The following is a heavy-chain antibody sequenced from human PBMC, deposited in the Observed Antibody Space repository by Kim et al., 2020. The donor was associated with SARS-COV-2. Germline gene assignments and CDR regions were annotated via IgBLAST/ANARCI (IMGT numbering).Heavy chain of an antibody. Sequence: SETLSLTCAVYGGSFTDYYWTWIRQTPRKGLEWIGEVDHSGATKTNPSLKSRVNISVDTSKNQFSLKMTPVTATDTGGYYCARKVLALQLDSWGQGT. CDR2: VDHSGAT. V-gene: IGHV4-34*01. J-gene: IGHJ4*02. CDR3: ARKVLALQLDS. D-gene: IGHD1-1*01. CDR1: GGSFTDYY.